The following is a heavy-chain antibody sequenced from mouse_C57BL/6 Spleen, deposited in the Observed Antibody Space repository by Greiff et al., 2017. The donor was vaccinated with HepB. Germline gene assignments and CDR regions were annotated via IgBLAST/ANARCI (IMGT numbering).Heavy chain of an antibody. Sequence: VQLQQPGAELVMPGASVKLSCKASGYTFTSYWMHWVKQRPGQGLEWIGEIDPSDSYTNYNQKFKGKSTLTVDKSSSTAYMQLSSLTSEDSAVYYCARRTYCFDYWGQGTTLTVSS. CDR2: IDPSDSYT. V-gene: IGHV1-69*01. CDR1: GYTFTSYW. CDR3: ARRTYCFDY. J-gene: IGHJ2*01.